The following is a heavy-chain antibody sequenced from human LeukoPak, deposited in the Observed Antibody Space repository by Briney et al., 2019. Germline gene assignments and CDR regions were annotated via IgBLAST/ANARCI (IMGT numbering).Heavy chain of an antibody. CDR2: INHSGST. CDR3: AKHGIPVGSSYYYYYAMDV. J-gene: IGHJ6*02. D-gene: IGHD1-26*01. CDR1: GGSFSGYY. V-gene: IGHV4-34*01. Sequence: PSGTLSLTCAVYGGSFSGYYWSWIRQPPGKGLEWIGEINHSGSTNYNPSLKSRVTISIDTSKNQFSLNLSSVTAADTAVYYCAKHGIPVGSSYYYYYAMDVWGQGTTVTVSS.